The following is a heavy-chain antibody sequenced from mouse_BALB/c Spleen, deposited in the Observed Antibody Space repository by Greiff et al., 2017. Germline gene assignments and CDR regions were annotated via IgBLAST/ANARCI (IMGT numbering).Heavy chain of an antibody. D-gene: IGHD1-2*01. CDR2: IYPSDSYT. CDR3: TRSPIFITTAAYAMDY. CDR1: GYTFTSYW. J-gene: IGHJ4*01. V-gene: IGHV1-69*02. Sequence: QVQLQQPGAELVRPGASVKLSCKASGYTFTSYWINWVKQRPGQGLEWIGNIYPSDSYTNYNQKFKDKATLTVDKSSSTAYMQLSSPTSEDSAVYYCTRSPIFITTAAYAMDYWGQGTSVTVSS.